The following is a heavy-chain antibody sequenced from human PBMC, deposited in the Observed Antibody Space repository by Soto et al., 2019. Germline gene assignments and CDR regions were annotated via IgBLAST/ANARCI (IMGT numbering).Heavy chain of an antibody. CDR1: GFTFDDYG. CDR2: INWNGGST. D-gene: IGHD1-1*01. CDR3: ARDSGTGAFDI. J-gene: IGHJ3*02. Sequence: GGSLRLSCAASGFTFDDYGMSWVRQAPGKGLEWVSGINWNGGSTGYADSVKGRFTISRDNAKNSLYLQMSSLRAEDTALYHCARDSGTGAFDIWGQGTMVTVSS. V-gene: IGHV3-20*01.